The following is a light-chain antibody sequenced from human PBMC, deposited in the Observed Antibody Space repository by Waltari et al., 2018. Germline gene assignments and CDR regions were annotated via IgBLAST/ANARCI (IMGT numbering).Light chain of an antibody. Sequence: QSALTQPASVSGSPGQSITFSCTGTASDAGPYKLVSWYQHHPGTAPKLILYDGDKRPAGVSMRFSASNSGDPASLTISGLQSEDEADYYCCSYVGGAKVTFGGGTKVTVL. CDR2: DGD. V-gene: IGLV2-23*01. CDR3: CSYVGGAKVT. CDR1: ASDAGPYKL. J-gene: IGLJ2*01.